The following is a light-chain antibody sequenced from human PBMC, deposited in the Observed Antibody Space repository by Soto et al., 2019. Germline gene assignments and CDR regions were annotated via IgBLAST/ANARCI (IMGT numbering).Light chain of an antibody. Sequence: DIQMTQSPSTLSASVGDRVTITCRASQSISSWLAWYQQKPGKAPKLLIYDASSLQSGVPSRFSGSGSGTEFTLTISSLQPDDFAAYYCQQYNSDPWTFGQGTKLDIK. CDR3: QQYNSDPWT. V-gene: IGKV1-5*01. CDR1: QSISSW. J-gene: IGKJ2*02. CDR2: DAS.